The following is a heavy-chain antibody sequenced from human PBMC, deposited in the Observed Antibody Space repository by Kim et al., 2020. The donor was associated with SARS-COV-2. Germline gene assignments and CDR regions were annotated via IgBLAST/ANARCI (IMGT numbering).Heavy chain of an antibody. CDR3: ARGLTAMVYPPTSPLTPDY. D-gene: IGHD5-18*01. Sequence: GGSLRLSCAVSGFTFSSYWMHWVRQAPGKGLVWVSRINSDGSSTSYADSVKGRFTISRDNAKNTLYLQMNSLRAEDTAVYYCARGLTAMVYPPTSPLTPDYWGQGTLVTVSS. V-gene: IGHV3-74*01. CDR2: INSDGSST. J-gene: IGHJ4*02. CDR1: GFTFSSYW.